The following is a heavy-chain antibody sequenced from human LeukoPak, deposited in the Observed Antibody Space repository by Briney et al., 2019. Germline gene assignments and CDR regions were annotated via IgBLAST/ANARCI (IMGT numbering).Heavy chain of an antibody. V-gene: IGHV1-69*06. CDR1: GGTFSSYA. CDR3: ARWATYYYDSSGFPTPRYYYYMDV. J-gene: IGHJ6*03. Sequence: GSSVKVSCKASGGTFSSYAISWVRQAPGQGLEWMGGIIPIFGTANYAQKFQGRVTITADKSTSTAYMELSSLRSEDTAVYYCARWATYYYDSSGFPTPRYYYYMDVWGKGTTVTVSS. D-gene: IGHD3-22*01. CDR2: IIPIFGTA.